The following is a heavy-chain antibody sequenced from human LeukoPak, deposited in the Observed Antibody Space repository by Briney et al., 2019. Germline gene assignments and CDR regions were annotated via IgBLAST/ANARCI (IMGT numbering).Heavy chain of an antibody. V-gene: IGHV4-38-2*02. D-gene: IGHD2-2*01. J-gene: IGHJ4*02. CDR3: ARGLSGVTSFDY. CDR1: GYSISSGYY. CDR2: IYHSGST. Sequence: SETLSLTCTVSGYSISSGYYWGWIRQPPGKGLEWIGSIYHSGSTYYNPSLKSRVTISVDTSKNQFSLKLSSVTAAVTAVYYCARGLSGVTSFDYWGQGTLVTVSS.